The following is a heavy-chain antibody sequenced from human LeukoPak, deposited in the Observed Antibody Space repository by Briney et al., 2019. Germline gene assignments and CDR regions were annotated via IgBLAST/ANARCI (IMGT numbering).Heavy chain of an antibody. CDR3: ARGRYCSSTSCYEDYYYGMDV. V-gene: IGHV4-38-2*02. Sequence: SETLSLTCTVSGYSISSGYYWGWIRQPPGKGLEWIGSIYHSGSTYYNPSLKSRVTISVDTSKNQFSLKLSSVTAADTAVYYCARGRYCSSTSCYEDYYYGMDVWGQGTTVTVSS. D-gene: IGHD2-2*01. J-gene: IGHJ6*02. CDR1: GYSISSGYY. CDR2: IYHSGST.